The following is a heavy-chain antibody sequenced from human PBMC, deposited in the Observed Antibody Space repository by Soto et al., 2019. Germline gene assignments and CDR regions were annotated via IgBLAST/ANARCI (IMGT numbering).Heavy chain of an antibody. D-gene: IGHD3-16*01. J-gene: IGHJ3*02. CDR3: AKEHSYDYIWGGYQNPPDAFDI. CDR2: ISGSGGST. Sequence: PGGSLRLSCAASGFTFSSYAMSWVRQAPGKGLEWVSAISGSGGSTYYADSVKGRFTISRDNSKNTLYLQMNSLRAEDTAVYYCAKEHSYDYIWGGYQNPPDAFDIWGQGTMVTVSS. CDR1: GFTFSSYA. V-gene: IGHV3-23*01.